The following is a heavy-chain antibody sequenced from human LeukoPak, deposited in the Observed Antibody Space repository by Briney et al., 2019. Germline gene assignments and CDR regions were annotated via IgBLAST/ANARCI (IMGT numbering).Heavy chain of an antibody. Sequence: GGSLRLSCAASGFTFSSHALSWVRQAPGEGLEGGSAISGSGGSTHYADSVKGRFTISRDNSKNTLYLQMNSLRAEDTAVYYCAKDPAYYDSSGLDYWGQGTLVTVSS. V-gene: IGHV3-23*01. CDR1: GFTFSSHA. CDR3: AKDPAYYDSSGLDY. D-gene: IGHD3-22*01. J-gene: IGHJ4*02. CDR2: ISGSGGST.